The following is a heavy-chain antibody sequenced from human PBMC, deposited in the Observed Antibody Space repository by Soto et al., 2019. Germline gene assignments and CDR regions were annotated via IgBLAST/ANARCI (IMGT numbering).Heavy chain of an antibody. V-gene: IGHV1-3*01. CDR3: ARDSGPGLAIDY. Sequence: QVQLVQSGAEVKKPGASVKVSCKASGYTFTSYAMHWVRQAPGQRLEWMGWINAGNGNTKYSQKFQGRVTITRDTSASTAYMELSSLRSEDTAVYYCARDSGPGLAIDYWGQGTLVTVSS. CDR1: GYTFTSYA. J-gene: IGHJ4*02. D-gene: IGHD6-19*01. CDR2: INAGNGNT.